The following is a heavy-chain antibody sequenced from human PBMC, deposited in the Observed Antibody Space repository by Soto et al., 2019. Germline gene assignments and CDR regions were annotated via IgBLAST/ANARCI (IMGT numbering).Heavy chain of an antibody. V-gene: IGHV3-7*04. CDR3: ARQNKGVYGY. J-gene: IGHJ4*02. Sequence: EVQLVESGGGLVQPGGSLRLSCAASGFTFSDYWMSWVRQAPGKGLEWVANIKQDGGETYYVDAVKGRFTISRDNAKNSLYLQLTYGGVEDTAVYYCARQNKGVYGYWGPGTVVTVS. CDR1: GFTFSDYW. D-gene: IGHD4-17*01. CDR2: IKQDGGET.